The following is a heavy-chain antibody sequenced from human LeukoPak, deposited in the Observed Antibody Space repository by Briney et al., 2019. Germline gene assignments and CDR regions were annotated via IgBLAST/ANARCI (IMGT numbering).Heavy chain of an antibody. V-gene: IGHV4-38-2*02. D-gene: IGHD5-18*01. Sequence: KSSETLSLTCTVSGFSISSGHYWGWVRQPPGAGLEWIGSVYQSGTTYYNPSLKSRVTTSVDMSKNQFPLRLRPVTAADTAVYYCARIFIRNGYSSYFDCWGQGTLVTVSS. CDR3: ARIFIRNGYSSYFDC. J-gene: IGHJ4*02. CDR2: VYQSGTT. CDR1: GFSISSGHY.